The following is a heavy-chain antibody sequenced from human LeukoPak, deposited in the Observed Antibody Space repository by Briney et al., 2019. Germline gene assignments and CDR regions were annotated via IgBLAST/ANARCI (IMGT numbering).Heavy chain of an antibody. CDR2: MNPHSGET. CDR1: GYRFTAYP. Sequence: GASVKVSCKTSGYRFTAYPLHWVRQAPGQGLEWLGWMNPHSGETNNAQKFQGRVTMTRDTSISVAYMQLGSLRSDDTAVYYCARGMDAEAFQNWGQGALVTVSS. CDR3: ARGMDAEAFQN. V-gene: IGHV1-2*02. J-gene: IGHJ1*01. D-gene: IGHD2-2*03.